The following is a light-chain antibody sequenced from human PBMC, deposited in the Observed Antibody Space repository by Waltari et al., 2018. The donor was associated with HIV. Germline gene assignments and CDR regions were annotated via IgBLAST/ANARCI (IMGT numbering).Light chain of an antibody. CDR2: GYN. CDR3: QSYDSSLSAVL. V-gene: IGLV1-40*01. CDR1: RSNIGADYA. Sequence: QSVLTQPPSVSGAPGQRVTISCTGSRSNIGADYAVHWYQQLPGTAPKLLIYGYNNRPSWVPDRFSGSKSGTSASLAITGLQAEDEADYYCQSYDSSLSAVLFGGGTKLTVL. J-gene: IGLJ2*01.